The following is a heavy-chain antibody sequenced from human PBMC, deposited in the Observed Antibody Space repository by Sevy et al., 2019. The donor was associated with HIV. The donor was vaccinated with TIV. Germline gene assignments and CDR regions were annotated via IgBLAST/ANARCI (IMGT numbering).Heavy chain of an antibody. D-gene: IGHD3-22*01. CDR3: AKGYYYDSSGYYQNHAYDI. CDR2: ISGSGGST. CDR1: GFTFGSYA. J-gene: IGHJ3*02. Sequence: GGSLRLSCTASGFTFGSYAMSWVRQAPGKGLEWVSAISGSGGSTYYADSVKGRFTISRDNSKNTLYLQMNSLRAEDTAVYYCAKGYYYDSSGYYQNHAYDIWGQGTMVTVSS. V-gene: IGHV3-23*01.